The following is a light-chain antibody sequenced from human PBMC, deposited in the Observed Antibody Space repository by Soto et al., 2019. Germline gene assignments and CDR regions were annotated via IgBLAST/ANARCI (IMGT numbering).Light chain of an antibody. Sequence: LTQPRSVSESPGQSVTISCTGASSDVGGYNSVSWYQQHPGKAPKLMIYDVTKRPSGVPDRFSGSKSGYTASLTISGLQAEDEADYYCCSYVGSYSYVFGTGTKVTVL. CDR1: SSDVGGYNS. V-gene: IGLV2-11*01. CDR3: CSYVGSYSYV. CDR2: DVT. J-gene: IGLJ1*01.